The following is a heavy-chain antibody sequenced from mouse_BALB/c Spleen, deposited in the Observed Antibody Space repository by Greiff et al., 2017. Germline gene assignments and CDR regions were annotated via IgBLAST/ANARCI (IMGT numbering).Heavy chain of an antibody. CDR1: GFTFSSFG. D-gene: IGHD1-1*01. CDR3: ARGGTTVVDPFAY. Sequence: VQVVESGGGLVQPGGSRKLSCAASGFTFSSFGMHWVRQAPEKGLEWVAYISSGSSTIYYADTVKGRFTISRDNPKNTLFLQMTSLRSEDTAMYYCARGGTTVVDPFAYWGQGTLVTVSA. CDR2: ISSGSSTI. V-gene: IGHV5-17*02. J-gene: IGHJ3*01.